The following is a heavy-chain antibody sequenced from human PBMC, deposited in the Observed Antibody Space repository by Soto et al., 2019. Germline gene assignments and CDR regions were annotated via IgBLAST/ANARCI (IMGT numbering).Heavy chain of an antibody. CDR2: INHSGST. J-gene: IGHJ5*02. V-gene: IGHV4-34*01. CDR3: ARQDYYDSSGDWFDP. D-gene: IGHD3-22*01. Sequence: PSETLSLTCAVYGGSFSGYYWSWIRQPPGKGLEWIGEINHSGSTNYNPSLKSRVTISVDTSKNQFSLKLSSVTAADTAVYYCARQDYYDSSGDWFDPWGQGTLVTVSS. CDR1: GGSFSGYY.